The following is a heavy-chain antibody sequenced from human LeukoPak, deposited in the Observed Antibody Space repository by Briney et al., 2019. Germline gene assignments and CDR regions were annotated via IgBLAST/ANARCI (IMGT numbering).Heavy chain of an antibody. CDR1: GYTFTGYY. CDR3: ARVITIFGVVTSNWFDP. D-gene: IGHD3-3*01. V-gene: IGHV1-2*02. Sequence: GASVKVSCKASGYTFTGYYIHWVRQAPGQGLEWMGWMNPNSGGTNYAQKFQGRVTMTRDTSISTAYMELSRLRSDDTAVYYCARVITIFGVVTSNWFDPWGQGTLVTVSS. J-gene: IGHJ5*02. CDR2: MNPNSGGT.